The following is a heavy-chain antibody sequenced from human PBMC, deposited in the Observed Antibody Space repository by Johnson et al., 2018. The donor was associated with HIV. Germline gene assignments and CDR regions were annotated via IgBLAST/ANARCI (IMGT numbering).Heavy chain of an antibody. CDR2: ISYDGSNK. J-gene: IGHJ3*02. CDR1: GFTFSSYA. CDR3: AREAHYYDSSGLKQGAFDI. Sequence: QVQLVESGGGVVQPGRSLRLSCAASGFTFSSYAMHWVRQAPGKGLEWVAVISYDGSNKYYADSVKGRFTISRDNSKNTLYLQMNSLRAEDTAVYYCAREAHYYDSSGLKQGAFDIWGQGTMVTVSS. D-gene: IGHD3-22*01. V-gene: IGHV3-30-3*01.